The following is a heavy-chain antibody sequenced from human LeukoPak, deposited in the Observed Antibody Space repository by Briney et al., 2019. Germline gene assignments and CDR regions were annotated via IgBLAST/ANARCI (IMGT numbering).Heavy chain of an antibody. CDR3: AGFFYYSGDAAFDL. J-gene: IGHJ3*01. CDR2: FIPIFGSP. V-gene: IGHV1-69*05. Sequence: ATVKVSCKTSVPTFTSYAINWVRHVPRQGPEALGGFIPIFGSPTYAQKFQGRVTFTTDESTDTAYMELSTLRSDDTAVFYCAGFFYYSGDAAFDLWGQGTMVTVSA. CDR1: VPTFTSYA. D-gene: IGHD2-15*01.